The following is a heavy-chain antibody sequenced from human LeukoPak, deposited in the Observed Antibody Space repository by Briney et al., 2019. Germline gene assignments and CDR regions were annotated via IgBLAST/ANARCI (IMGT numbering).Heavy chain of an antibody. CDR1: GYTFTGYY. CDR3: ARGGLPLGYCSSTSCYTLGSDY. Sequence: ASVKVSCKASGYTFTGYYMHRVRQAPGQGLEWMGWINPNSGGTNYAQKFQGRVTMTRDTSISTAYMELSRLRSDDTAVYYCARGGLPLGYCSSTSCYTLGSDYWGQGTLVTVSS. J-gene: IGHJ4*02. CDR2: INPNSGGT. D-gene: IGHD2-2*02. V-gene: IGHV1-2*02.